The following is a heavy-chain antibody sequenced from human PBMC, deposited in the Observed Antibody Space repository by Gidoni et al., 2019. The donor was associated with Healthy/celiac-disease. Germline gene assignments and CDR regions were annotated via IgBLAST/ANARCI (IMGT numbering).Heavy chain of an antibody. CDR2: INSDGSST. V-gene: IGHV3-74*01. CDR3: ASLGATVGTLGSVAPA. CDR1: GFTFSSYW. D-gene: IGHD3-16*01. J-gene: IGHJ4*02. Sequence: EVQLVESGGGLVQPGGSLRLSCAASGFTFSSYWMHWVRQAPGKGLVWVSRINSDGSSTSYADSVKGRFTISRDNAKNTLYLQMNSLRAEDTAVYYCASLGATVGTLGSVAPAWGQGTLVTVSS.